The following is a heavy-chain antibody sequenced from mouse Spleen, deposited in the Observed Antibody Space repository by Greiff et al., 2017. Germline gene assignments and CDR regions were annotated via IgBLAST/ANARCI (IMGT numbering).Heavy chain of an antibody. CDR2: INYDGSST. V-gene: IGHV5-16*01. Sequence: EVKLVESEGGLVQPGSSMKLSCTASGFTFSDYYMAWVRQVPEKGLEWVANINYDGSSTYYLDSLKSRFIISRDNAKNILYLQMSSLKSEDTATYYCARYYYGNPYWYFDVWGAGTTVTVSS. CDR3: ARYYYGNPYWYFDV. CDR1: GFTFSDYY. D-gene: IGHD2-1*01. J-gene: IGHJ1*01.